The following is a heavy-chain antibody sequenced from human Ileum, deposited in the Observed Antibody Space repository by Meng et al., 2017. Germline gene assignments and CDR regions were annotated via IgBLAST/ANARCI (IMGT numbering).Heavy chain of an antibody. V-gene: IGHV4-34*01. CDR3: ARGGGRYGPDFDY. CDR1: GGSFSGYY. J-gene: IGHJ4*02. Sequence: HLQRWGVGMLKPSETLSLPCAVYGGSFSGYYWSWIRQPPGKGLEWIGEINHSGSTNYNPSLKSRVTISVDTSKNQFSLKLSSVTAADTAVYYCARGGGRYGPDFDYWGQGTLVTVSS. CDR2: INHSGST. D-gene: IGHD3-16*01.